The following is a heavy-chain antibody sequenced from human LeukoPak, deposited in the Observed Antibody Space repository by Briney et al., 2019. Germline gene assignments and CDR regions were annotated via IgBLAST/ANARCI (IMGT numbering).Heavy chain of an antibody. V-gene: IGHV3-30*01. D-gene: IGHD3-9*01. CDR3: ARDLIP. CDR2: ISYDGSNK. J-gene: IGHJ5*02. Sequence: GGSLRLSCAASGFTFSSYAMHWVRQAPGKGLEWVAVISYDGSNKYYADSVKGRFTISRDNSKNTLYLQMNSLRAEDTAVYYCARDLIPRGQGTLVTVSS. CDR1: GFTFSSYA.